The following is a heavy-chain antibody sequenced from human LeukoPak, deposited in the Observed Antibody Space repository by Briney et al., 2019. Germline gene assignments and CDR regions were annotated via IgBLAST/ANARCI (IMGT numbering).Heavy chain of an antibody. CDR2: IKKDGSEK. Sequence: SGGSLRLSCAASGFTFRGYAMSWVRQAPGKGLEWVANIKKDGSEKYYVDSVKGRFTISRDNAKNSLYLQMNSLRAEDTAVYYCARAPRGSNQHIDYWGQGTLVTVSS. CDR1: GFTFRGYA. D-gene: IGHD2-21*01. J-gene: IGHJ4*02. CDR3: ARAPRGSNQHIDY. V-gene: IGHV3-7*01.